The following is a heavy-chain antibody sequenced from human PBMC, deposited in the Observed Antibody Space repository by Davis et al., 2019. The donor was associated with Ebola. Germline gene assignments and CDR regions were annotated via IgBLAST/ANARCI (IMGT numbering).Heavy chain of an antibody. D-gene: IGHD6-13*01. CDR3: AAHSKLSH. CDR2: ISYDGSNK. V-gene: IGHV3-30*03. J-gene: IGHJ4*02. CDR1: GFTFSSYG. Sequence: PGGSLRLSCAASGFTFSSYGMHWVRQAPGKGLEWVAVISYDGSNKYYADSVKGRFTISRDNSKNTLYLQMNSLRAEDTAVYYCAAHSKLSHWGQGTLVTVSS.